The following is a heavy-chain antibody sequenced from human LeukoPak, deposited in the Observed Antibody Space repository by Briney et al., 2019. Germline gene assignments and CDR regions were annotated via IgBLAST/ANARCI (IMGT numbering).Heavy chain of an antibody. CDR1: GGSFSGYY. V-gene: IGHV4-34*01. Sequence: PSETLSLTCAVYGGSFSGYYWSWIRQPPGKGLEWIGEINHGGKTNYNPSLKNRVTMSVDTSNNQFSLRLTSVTAADTALYYCARHGRGSPCDYFDYWGQGTLVTVSS. D-gene: IGHD4-17*01. CDR2: INHGGKT. J-gene: IGHJ4*02. CDR3: ARHGRGSPCDYFDY.